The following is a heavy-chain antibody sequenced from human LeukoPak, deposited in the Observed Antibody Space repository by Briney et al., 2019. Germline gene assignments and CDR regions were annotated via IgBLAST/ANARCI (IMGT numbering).Heavy chain of an antibody. J-gene: IGHJ5*02. CDR1: GGSFSGYY. V-gene: IGHV4-34*01. CDR3: VRDFRPFDP. Sequence: SETLSLTCAVYGGSFSGYYWSWIRQPPGKGLEWIGEINHSGSTNYNPSLKSRVTISVDTSKNQFSLKLSSVTAADTAVYYCVRDFRPFDPWGQGTLVTVSS. D-gene: IGHD3-3*01. CDR2: INHSGST.